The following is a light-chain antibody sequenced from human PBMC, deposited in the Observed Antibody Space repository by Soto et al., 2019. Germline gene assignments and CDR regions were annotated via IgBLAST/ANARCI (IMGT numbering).Light chain of an antibody. CDR2: AVS. Sequence: DIQMTQSPSSLSASVGDGVTLTCRASQGIKNDLAWYQQKPGKAPKRLIYAVSSLQSEVPSRFSGSGSGTEFTLTISSLQPEDVATYYCLQHHSYPQTVGQGTKVDIK. J-gene: IGKJ1*01. V-gene: IGKV1-17*01. CDR1: QGIKND. CDR3: LQHHSYPQT.